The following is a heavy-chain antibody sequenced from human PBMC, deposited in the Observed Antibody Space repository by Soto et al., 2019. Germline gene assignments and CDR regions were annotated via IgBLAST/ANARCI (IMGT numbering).Heavy chain of an antibody. CDR2: IYWNDDN. Sequence: SGPTLVNPTQTLTLTCTFSWFSLSTSVVVVGLILQPPGNCLEWLALIYWNDDNRYSPSLNSMLSVTKYTSKNQVLLTMTNMDPVXTATYSCAQLSRYNWKYVDCWGQGTLVTVSS. CDR3: AQLSRYNWKYVDC. V-gene: IGHV2-5*01. J-gene: IGHJ4*02. CDR1: WFSLSTSVVV. D-gene: IGHD1-20*01.